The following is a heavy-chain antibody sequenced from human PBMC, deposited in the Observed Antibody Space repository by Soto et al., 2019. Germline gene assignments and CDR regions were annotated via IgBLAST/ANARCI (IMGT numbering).Heavy chain of an antibody. J-gene: IGHJ4*02. D-gene: IGHD3-10*01. CDR1: GGSISSGGYY. V-gene: IGHV4-31*03. CDR3: ARGHYGSGSYIDY. CDR2: IYYSGST. Sequence: PSETLSLTCTVSGGSISSGGYYWSWIRQHPGKGLEWIGYIYYSGSTYYNPSLKSRVTISVDTSKNQFSLKLSSVTAADTAVYYCARGHYGSGSYIDYWGQGTLVTVSS.